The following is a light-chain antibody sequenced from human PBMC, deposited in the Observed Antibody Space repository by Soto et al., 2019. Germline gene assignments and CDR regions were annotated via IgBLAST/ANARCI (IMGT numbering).Light chain of an antibody. CDR3: QQYGGSPRT. V-gene: IGKV3-20*01. J-gene: IGKJ1*01. CDR2: GAS. Sequence: EIVLTQSPGTLSLSPGERATLSCRASQSINNNYLAWYQQKRGQAPRLLIYGASSRANGITDRFSCSGSGTGFTLTISRLEPEDFAVYSCQQYGGSPRTFGQGTKGEIK. CDR1: QSINNNY.